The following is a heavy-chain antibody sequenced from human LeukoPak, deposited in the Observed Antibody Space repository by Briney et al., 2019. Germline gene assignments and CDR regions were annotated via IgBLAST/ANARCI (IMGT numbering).Heavy chain of an antibody. CDR3: ARGWLPDY. D-gene: IGHD5-12*01. CDR1: GFTFSSYG. J-gene: IGHJ4*02. Sequence: GGSLRLSCAASGFTFSSYGMHWVRQAPGKGLEWVAVIWYDGSNKYYADSVKGRFTISRDNSKNTLYLQMNSLRADDTAIYYCARGWLPDYWGQGTLVTVSS. CDR2: IWYDGSNK. V-gene: IGHV3-33*01.